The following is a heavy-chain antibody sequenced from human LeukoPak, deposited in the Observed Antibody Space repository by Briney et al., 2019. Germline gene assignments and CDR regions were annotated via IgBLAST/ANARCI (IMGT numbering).Heavy chain of an antibody. V-gene: IGHV3-7*01. D-gene: IGHD2-21*02. J-gene: IGHJ6*02. CDR2: IKQDGSEK. CDR3: ARYCGGDCYGMDV. CDR1: GFTFSSYW. Sequence: GGSLRLSCTASGFTFSSYWMSWVRQAPWKGLEWVANIKQDGSEKDYVDSVKGRSTISRDNPKNSLYLQMNSLRAEDTAVYHCARYCGGDCYGMDVWGQGTTVTVSS.